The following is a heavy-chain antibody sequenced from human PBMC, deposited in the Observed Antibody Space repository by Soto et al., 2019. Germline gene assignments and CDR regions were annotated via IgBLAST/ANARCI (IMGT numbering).Heavy chain of an antibody. CDR1: GGSFSVYY. D-gene: IGHD3-3*02. CDR3: ARHFWSGFYRFDP. CDR2: INHSGST. V-gene: IGHV4-34*01. Sequence: SETLSLTCAVYGGSFSVYYWSWIRHPPGKGLEWIGEINHSGSTNYNPSLKSRVTISVDTSKNQFSLKLSSVTAADTAVYYCARHFWSGFYRFDPWGQGTLVTVSS. J-gene: IGHJ5*02.